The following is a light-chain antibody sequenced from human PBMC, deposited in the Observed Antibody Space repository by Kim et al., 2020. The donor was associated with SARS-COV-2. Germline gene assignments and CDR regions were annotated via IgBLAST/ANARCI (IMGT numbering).Light chain of an antibody. CDR2: SND. CDR1: ISNMGSKV. J-gene: IGLJ3*02. V-gene: IGLV1-44*01. CDR3: AAWDDSLKGSV. Sequence: GPRVTISCSGSISNMGSKVVNWYQQLPGTAPKLLMYSNDYRPAGVPDRFAGSKSGTLASLASSGLQSEDEAEYYCAAWDDSLKGSVFGGGTQLTVL.